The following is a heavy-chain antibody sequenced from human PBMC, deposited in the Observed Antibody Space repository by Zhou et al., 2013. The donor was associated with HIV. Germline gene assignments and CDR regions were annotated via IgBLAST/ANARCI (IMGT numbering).Heavy chain of an antibody. J-gene: IGHJ6*03. Sequence: QVQLVQSGAEVKKPGSSVKVSCKATGDTFSSYGISWVRQAPGQGLEWMGRIIPGLDIANYAQKFQGRVRLIADKSTRTAYMELSSLRSEDTAVYYCARENGFGLLITHYFYYYMDVWGKGTTVTVSS. CDR2: IIPGLDIA. CDR3: ARENGFGLLITHYFYYYMDV. V-gene: IGHV1-69*04. CDR1: GDTFSSYG. D-gene: IGHD3-3*01.